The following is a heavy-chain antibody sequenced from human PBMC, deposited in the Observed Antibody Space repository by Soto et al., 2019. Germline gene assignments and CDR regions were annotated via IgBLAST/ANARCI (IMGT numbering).Heavy chain of an antibody. Sequence: QVQLVESGGGVVQPGRSLRLSCAASGFTFSNYIMHWVRQAPGKGLEWVAIILHDGNNKYYADSVKGRFTISRDNSKNTRNLQMNSQGTEDTAIYYCASYDEGGSYCDLGYWGQGTLVTVSS. CDR3: ASYDEGGSYCDLGY. V-gene: IGHV3-30-3*01. J-gene: IGHJ4*02. CDR1: GFTFSNYI. CDR2: ILHDGNNK. D-gene: IGHD3-10*01.